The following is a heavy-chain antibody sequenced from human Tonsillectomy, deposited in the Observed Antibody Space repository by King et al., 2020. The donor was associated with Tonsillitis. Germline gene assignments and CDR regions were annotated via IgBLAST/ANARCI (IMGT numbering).Heavy chain of an antibody. CDR3: TTGWNLFDY. J-gene: IGHJ4*02. V-gene: IGHV3-15*01. CDR1: GFTFSDAW. Sequence: VQLVESGGGLVKPGGSLRLSCVASGFTFSDAWMSWVRQAPGKGLEWVGRIKSKIDDWTTDYATPVKGRFTISRDDSQNTLYLQMNSLKTEDTAVYYCTTGWNLFDYWGQGTLVTVSS. CDR2: IKSKIDDWTT. D-gene: IGHD1-1*01.